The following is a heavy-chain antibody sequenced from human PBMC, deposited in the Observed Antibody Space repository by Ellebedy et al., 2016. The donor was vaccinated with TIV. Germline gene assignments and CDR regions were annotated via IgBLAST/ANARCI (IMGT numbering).Heavy chain of an antibody. J-gene: IGHJ4*02. CDR3: AWARASKDYFDY. V-gene: IGHV5-51*01. Sequence: PGGSLRLSCKGSGYNFTAHWIGWVRQMPGKGLEWMGIIYPGDADTRYSPSFQGQVLISADKSISTAYLQWSSLKASDSAIYYCAWARASKDYFDYWGQGTLVTVSS. D-gene: IGHD1-26*01. CDR2: IYPGDADT. CDR1: GYNFTAHW.